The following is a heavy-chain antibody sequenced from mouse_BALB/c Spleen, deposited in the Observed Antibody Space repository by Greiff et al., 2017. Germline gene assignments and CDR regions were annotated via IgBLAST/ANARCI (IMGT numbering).Heavy chain of an antibody. V-gene: IGHV5-17*02. CDR1: GFTFSSFG. D-gene: IGHD1-1*01. CDR3: ARSNYYGSRGDYYAMDY. Sequence: EVHLVESGGGLVQPGGSRKLSCAASGFTFSSFGMHWVRQAPEKGLEWVAYISSGSSTIYYADTVKGRFTISRDNPKNTLFLQMTSLRSEDTAMYYCARSNYYGSRGDYYAMDYWGQGTSVTVSS. J-gene: IGHJ4*01. CDR2: ISSGSSTI.